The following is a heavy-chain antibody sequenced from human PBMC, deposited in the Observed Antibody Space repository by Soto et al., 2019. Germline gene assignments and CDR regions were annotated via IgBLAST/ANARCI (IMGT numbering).Heavy chain of an antibody. CDR3: ARGVFAGYSSSWQGRYYYYGMDV. Sequence: SVKVSCKASGGTFSSYAISWVRQAPGQGLEWMGGIIPIFGTANYAQKFQGRVTITADESTSTAYMELSSLRPEDTAVYYCARGVFAGYSSSWQGRYYYYGMDVWGQGTTVTVSS. CDR1: GGTFSSYA. V-gene: IGHV1-69*13. J-gene: IGHJ6*02. D-gene: IGHD6-13*01. CDR2: IIPIFGTA.